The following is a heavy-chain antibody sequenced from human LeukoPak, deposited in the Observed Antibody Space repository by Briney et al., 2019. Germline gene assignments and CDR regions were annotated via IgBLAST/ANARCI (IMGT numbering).Heavy chain of an antibody. CDR3: VTEARGYHYTYFDY. J-gene: IGHJ4*02. CDR1: GFTLGGHD. Sequence: GGSLRLSCTASGFTLGGHDMHWVRQTTGDGLEWVAAVSAGHHAFYAGSVKGRFTVSREDAKNSLYLQMNSLRAVDTAVYYCVTEARGYHYTYFDYWGQGSLVTVSS. D-gene: IGHD5-18*01. V-gene: IGHV3-13*01. CDR2: VSAGHHA.